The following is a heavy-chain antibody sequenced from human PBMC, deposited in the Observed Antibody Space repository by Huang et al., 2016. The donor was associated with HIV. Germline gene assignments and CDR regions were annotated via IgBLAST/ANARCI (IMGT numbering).Heavy chain of an antibody. CDR1: GGSFGGHY. CDR2: IRDSGST. Sequence: QVQLQQWGAELLKPSETLSLTCAVSGGSFGGHYWTWIRQPPGRGLAWIGEIRDSGSTTYNPSLKSRVTISGDTSQSQFSLKLNSVTAADTAIYYCARMFKYDSGGYWGNDAFDIWGQGTMVTVSS. J-gene: IGHJ3*02. D-gene: IGHD3-22*01. CDR3: ARMFKYDSGGYWGNDAFDI. V-gene: IGHV4-34*02.